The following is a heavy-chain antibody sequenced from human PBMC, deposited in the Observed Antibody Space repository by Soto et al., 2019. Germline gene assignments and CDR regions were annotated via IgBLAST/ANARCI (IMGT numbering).Heavy chain of an antibody. CDR1: AFTFTSSA. J-gene: IGHJ4*02. V-gene: IGHV3-23*01. CDR3: VKGGWGTVVDY. D-gene: IGHD3-16*01. CDR2: ITDAGDST. Sequence: EVQLLESGGGLVQRGGSLRLSCAASAFTFTSSAMTWVRQAPGKGLEWVSTITDAGDSTYYADSVKGRFTISRDDSKNTVFLQMSGLRAEDTAVYYCVKGGWGTVVDYWGQGTLVTVSS.